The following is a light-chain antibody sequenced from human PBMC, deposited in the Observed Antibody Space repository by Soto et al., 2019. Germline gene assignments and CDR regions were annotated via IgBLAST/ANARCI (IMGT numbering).Light chain of an antibody. J-gene: IGKJ2*01. CDR3: QQYNSYSYT. CDR2: KAS. CDR1: QSISSW. V-gene: IGKV1-5*03. Sequence: DIQMTQSPSTLSASIGDRVTITCRASQSISSWLAWYQQKPGKAPKLLIYKASGLESGVPSRFSGSGFGTEFTLTISSLQPDDFATYYCQQYNSYSYTFGQGTKLEIK.